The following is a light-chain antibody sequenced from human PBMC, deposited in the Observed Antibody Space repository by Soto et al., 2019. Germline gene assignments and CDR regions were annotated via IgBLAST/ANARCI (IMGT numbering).Light chain of an antibody. J-gene: IGKJ4*01. V-gene: IGKV1-39*01. CDR3: QQLNSYPRV. CDR2: ATS. Sequence: DIHMTQSPSSLSASVGYRFTITCRASQDIRKYFNWYQQKPGKAPKLLIYATSTLQSGVPSRFSGSGSGTDFTLTITDLQPEDFAPYFCQQLNSYPRVFGGGTKVDIK. CDR1: QDIRKY.